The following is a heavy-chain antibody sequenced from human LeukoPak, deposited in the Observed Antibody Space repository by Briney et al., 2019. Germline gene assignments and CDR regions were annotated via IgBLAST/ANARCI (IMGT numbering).Heavy chain of an antibody. CDR3: ARGRTTGSWFDP. J-gene: IGHJ5*02. CDR2: IIPIFGTA. Sequence: ASVKVSCKASGGTLSSYAISWVRQAPGQGLEWMGGIIPIFGTANYAQKFQGRVTITTGESTSTAYMELSSLRSEDTAVYYCARGRTTGSWFDPWGQGTLVTVSS. CDR1: GGTLSSYA. V-gene: IGHV1-69*05. D-gene: IGHD1-7*01.